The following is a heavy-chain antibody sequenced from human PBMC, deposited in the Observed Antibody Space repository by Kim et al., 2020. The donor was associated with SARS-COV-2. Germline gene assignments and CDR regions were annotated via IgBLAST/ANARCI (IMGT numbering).Heavy chain of an antibody. V-gene: IGHV5-51*03. J-gene: IGHJ6*02. CDR2: IYPGDSDT. CDR1: GYSFTSYW. D-gene: IGHD2-2*01. CDR3: ARFGKNCSSTSCSSEYYGMDV. Sequence: GESLKISCKGSGYSFTSYWIGWVRQMPGKGLEWMGIIYPGDSDTRYSPSFQGQVTISADKSISTAYLQWSSLKASDTAMYYCARFGKNCSSTSCSSEYYGMDVWGQGTTVTVSS.